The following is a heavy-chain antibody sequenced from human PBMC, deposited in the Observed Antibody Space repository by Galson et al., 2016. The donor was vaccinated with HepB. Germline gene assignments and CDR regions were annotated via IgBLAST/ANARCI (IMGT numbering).Heavy chain of an antibody. J-gene: IGHJ4*02. Sequence: SETLSLTCTVSGGSIISGSYYWGWVRQPPGKGLEWIGTFYIYDIGSKYYNPSLKSRVTISVDTPNDQFSLNLSSVTAADTAVYYCARHKGILVPGGSDYWGQGTLVTVSS. CDR3: ARHKGILVPGGSDY. CDR2: FYIYDIGSK. V-gene: IGHV4-39*01. CDR1: GGSIISGSYY. D-gene: IGHD6-19*01.